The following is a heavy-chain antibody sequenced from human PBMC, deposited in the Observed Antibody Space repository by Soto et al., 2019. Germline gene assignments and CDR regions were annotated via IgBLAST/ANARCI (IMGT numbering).Heavy chain of an antibody. CDR2: INHSGST. V-gene: IGHV4-34*01. CDR1: GGSFSGYY. J-gene: IGHJ4*02. D-gene: IGHD2-15*01. CDR3: ARGADSSIDY. Sequence: SSETLSLTCAVYGGSFSGYYWSWIRQPPGKGLEWIGEINHSGSTNYNPSLKSRVTISVDTSKYQFSLRLSSVTAADTAVYYCARGADSSIDYWGQGTLVTGSS.